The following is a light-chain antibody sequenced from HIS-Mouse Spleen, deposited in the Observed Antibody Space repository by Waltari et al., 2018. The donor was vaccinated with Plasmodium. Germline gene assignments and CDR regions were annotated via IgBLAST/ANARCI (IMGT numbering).Light chain of an antibody. Sequence: SYELTQPPSVSVSPGQTASITCSGVQWADKYACWYQQKPGQSPVLVIYQDSKRPSGIPERFSGSNSGNTATLTISGTQAMDEADYYCQAWDSSTVVFGGGTKLTVL. J-gene: IGLJ2*01. CDR2: QDS. CDR1: QWADKY. V-gene: IGLV3-1*01. CDR3: QAWDSSTVV.